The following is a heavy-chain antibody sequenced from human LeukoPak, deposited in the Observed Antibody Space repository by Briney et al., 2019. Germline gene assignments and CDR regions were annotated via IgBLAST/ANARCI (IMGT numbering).Heavy chain of an antibody. J-gene: IGHJ4*02. CDR3: ARAYDILTGLDY. D-gene: IGHD3-9*01. CDR1: GFTVSSNY. Sequence: GGSLRLSCAASGFTVSSNYMSWVRQAPGKGLEWVSVIYSGGSTYYADSVKGRFTISRDNSKNTLYLQMSSLRAEDTAVYYCARAYDILTGLDYWGQGTLVTVSS. CDR2: IYSGGST. V-gene: IGHV3-53*01.